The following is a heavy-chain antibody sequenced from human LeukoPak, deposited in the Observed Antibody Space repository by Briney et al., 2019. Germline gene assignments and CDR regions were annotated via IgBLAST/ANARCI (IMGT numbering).Heavy chain of an antibody. V-gene: IGHV4-30-4*01. Sequence: SQTLSLTCIVSVGSISSGVYYWSWTRQPPGKALEWIGYIYSSGSNYYNPSLKSRVTISVDTSKNQFSLKLSSVTAADTAVYYCARGAVVVPAAIHWGQGTLVTVSS. CDR1: VGSISSGVYY. J-gene: IGHJ4*02. CDR3: ARGAVVVPAAIH. D-gene: IGHD2-2*01. CDR2: IYSSGSN.